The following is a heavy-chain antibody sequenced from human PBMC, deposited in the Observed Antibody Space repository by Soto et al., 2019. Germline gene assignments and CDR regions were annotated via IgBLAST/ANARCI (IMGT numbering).Heavy chain of an antibody. D-gene: IGHD3-3*01. CDR2: ISAYSGHT. CDR3: ARTSFDVWSGYSTAQDFGY. CDR1: GYTFTSYG. V-gene: IGHV1-18*01. J-gene: IGHJ4*02. Sequence: QVQLVQSGAEVKKPGASVKVSCKASGYTFTSYGISWVRQAPGQGLGWMGWISAYSGHTKYAQKLQGRVTTTTDTRTSTAYMERRSLKSAHTAVYYCARTSFDVWSGYSTAQDFGYWGQGTLVTVSS.